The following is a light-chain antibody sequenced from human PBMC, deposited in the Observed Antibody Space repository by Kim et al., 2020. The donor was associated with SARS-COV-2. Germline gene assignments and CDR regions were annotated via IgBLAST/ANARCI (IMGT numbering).Light chain of an antibody. Sequence: SPGERATLSCSASQSVTNNYLAWYQQKPGQAPRPLIYGASNRAIGIPDRFSGSGSGTDFTLTISRLEPGDSAVYYCQQCGGSPMYTFGQGTKLEI. V-gene: IGKV3-20*01. J-gene: IGKJ2*01. CDR2: GAS. CDR3: QQCGGSPMYT. CDR1: QSVTNNY.